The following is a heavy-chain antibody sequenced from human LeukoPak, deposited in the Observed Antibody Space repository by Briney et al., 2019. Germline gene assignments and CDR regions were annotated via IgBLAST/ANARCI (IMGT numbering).Heavy chain of an antibody. Sequence: SGTLSLTCIVSGYSITSGYYWGWIRQPPGKGLEWIGYIYYSGSTNYNPSLKSRVTISVDTSKNQFSLKLSSVTAADAAVYYCARGGRDYYGSGIQIYYFDYWGQGTLVTVSS. J-gene: IGHJ4*02. CDR2: IYYSGST. D-gene: IGHD3-10*01. CDR3: ARGGRDYYGSGIQIYYFDY. CDR1: GYSITSGYY. V-gene: IGHV4-61*01.